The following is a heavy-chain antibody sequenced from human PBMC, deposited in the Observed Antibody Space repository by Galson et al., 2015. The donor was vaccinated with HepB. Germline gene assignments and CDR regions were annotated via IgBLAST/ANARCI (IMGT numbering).Heavy chain of an antibody. D-gene: IGHD6-19*01. CDR1: GYKFTSYY. V-gene: IGHV1-46*01. J-gene: IGHJ6*02. Sequence: SVKVSCKASGYKFTSYYMHWVRQAPGQGLEWMGIINPSGGSTDYAQKFRGRLTMTTDTSTSTAYMELSSLRSEDTAVYYCARVVGSDTYYYYGMDVWGQGTTVTVSS. CDR3: ARVVGSDTYYYYGMDV. CDR2: INPSGGST.